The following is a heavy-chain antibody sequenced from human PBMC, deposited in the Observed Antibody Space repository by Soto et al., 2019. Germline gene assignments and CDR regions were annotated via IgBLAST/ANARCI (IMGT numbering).Heavy chain of an antibody. Sequence: QVQLVQSGAEMKKPGSSGKVSCQSSGGTFNTYAMNLVRQAPGQGPEWMGDISPMFGAANYAPKFQGRVTITADESTGTSYMQLSSLTSEDTALYFCAREVQVHTPAFVYWGQGTLVTVSS. J-gene: IGHJ4*02. CDR1: GGTFNTYA. D-gene: IGHD3-10*01. CDR2: ISPMFGAA. CDR3: AREVQVHTPAFVY. V-gene: IGHV1-69*19.